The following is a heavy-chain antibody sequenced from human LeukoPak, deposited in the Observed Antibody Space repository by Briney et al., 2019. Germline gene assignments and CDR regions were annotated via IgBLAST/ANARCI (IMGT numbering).Heavy chain of an antibody. CDR3: ARSPRGYSYGYLFDY. V-gene: IGHV3-30-3*01. J-gene: IGHJ4*02. Sequence: GGSLRLSCAASGFTFSSYAMPWVRQAPGKGLEWVAVISYDGSNKYYADSVKGRFTISRDNSKNTLYLQMNSLRAEDTAVYYCARSPRGYSYGYLFDYWGRGTLVTVSS. D-gene: IGHD5-18*01. CDR1: GFTFSSYA. CDR2: ISYDGSNK.